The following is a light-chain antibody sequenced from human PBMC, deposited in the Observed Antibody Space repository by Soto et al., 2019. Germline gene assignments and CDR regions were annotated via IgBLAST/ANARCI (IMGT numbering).Light chain of an antibody. J-gene: IGKJ1*01. V-gene: IGKV1-39*01. Sequence: DIQMTQSPSSLCASVGDRVTITCRASESISNNLNWYQQKPGKAPKLLIYAASTLQSGVPSRFSGGGSGTDFTLTIGSLQPEDFTTYYCQQTYSTPRGAFGQGTKVEIK. CDR2: AAS. CDR3: QQTYSTPRGA. CDR1: ESISNN.